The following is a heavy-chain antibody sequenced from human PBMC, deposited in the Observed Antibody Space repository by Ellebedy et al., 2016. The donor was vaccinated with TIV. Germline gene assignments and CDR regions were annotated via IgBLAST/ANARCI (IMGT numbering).Heavy chain of an antibody. CDR2: MNPDSGNT. D-gene: IGHD5-18*01. Sequence: AASVKVSCKASGYTFTSYDINWVRQATGQGLEWMGWMNPDSGNTGYAQKFQGRVTMTTDTSTSTAYMELRSLRSDDTSVYYCAYGEGDTAMPEYWGQGTLVTVSS. CDR3: AYGEGDTAMPEY. J-gene: IGHJ4*02. V-gene: IGHV1-8*01. CDR1: GYTFTSYD.